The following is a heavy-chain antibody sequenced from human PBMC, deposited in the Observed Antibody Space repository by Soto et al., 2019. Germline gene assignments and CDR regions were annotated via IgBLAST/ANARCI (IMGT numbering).Heavy chain of an antibody. CDR2: IYWDDDK. CDR3: AHDSSGLYGFDY. Sequence: QITLKESGPPLVKPTETLTLTCTFSGFSLSTSGVGVGWIRQPPGKGLEWLALIYWDDDKRYSPSLRTRLTITKDTSKNQVVLTMTNMDPVDTATFYCAHDSSGLYGFDYWGQGILVTVSS. CDR1: GFSLSTSGVG. J-gene: IGHJ4*02. D-gene: IGHD3-16*01. V-gene: IGHV2-5*02.